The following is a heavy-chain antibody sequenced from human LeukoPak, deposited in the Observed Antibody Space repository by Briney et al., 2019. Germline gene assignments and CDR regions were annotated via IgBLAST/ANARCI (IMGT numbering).Heavy chain of an antibody. CDR2: ISAYKGNT. CDR3: ARGGATVTAYYLYYGMDV. V-gene: IGHV1-18*04. Sequence: ASVKVSCKASGYTFTSYGISWGRPALEQGLEWVGWISAYKGNTNNAQKLQGRVTMTTDTSTRTAYMELRSLGSDDTAVYYCARGGATVTAYYLYYGMDVWGKGTTVTVSP. CDR1: GYTFTSYG. J-gene: IGHJ6*04. D-gene: IGHD4-17*01.